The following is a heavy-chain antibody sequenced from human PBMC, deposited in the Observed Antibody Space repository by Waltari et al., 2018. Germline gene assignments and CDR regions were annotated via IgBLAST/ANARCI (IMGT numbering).Heavy chain of an antibody. CDR1: GYTFINHG. Sequence: QVQLVQSANEVKKPGASVTVACTTSGYTFINHGITWVRQAAGQGLEWMGWISPYNGNTDYAPIFEGRIILTTDTPTNTAYMQLNSLTSDDTAVYFCARERSSGWYYFDFWGQGTLVTVSS. J-gene: IGHJ4*02. CDR3: ARERSSGWYYFDF. CDR2: ISPYNGNT. D-gene: IGHD6-19*01. V-gene: IGHV1-18*01.